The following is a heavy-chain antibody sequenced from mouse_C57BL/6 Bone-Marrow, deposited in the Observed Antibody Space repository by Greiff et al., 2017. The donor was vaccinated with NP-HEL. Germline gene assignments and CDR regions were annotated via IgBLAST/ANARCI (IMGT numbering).Heavy chain of an antibody. V-gene: IGHV1-66*01. Sequence: QVQLKESGPELVKPGASVKISCKASGYSFTSYYIHWVKQRPGQGLEWIGWIYPGSGNSKYNEKFKGKATLTADTSSSTAYMQLSSLTSEDSAVYYCARNPSYGSSYDYWGQGTTLTVSS. J-gene: IGHJ2*01. D-gene: IGHD1-1*01. CDR3: ARNPSYGSSYDY. CDR2: IYPGSGNS. CDR1: GYSFTSYY.